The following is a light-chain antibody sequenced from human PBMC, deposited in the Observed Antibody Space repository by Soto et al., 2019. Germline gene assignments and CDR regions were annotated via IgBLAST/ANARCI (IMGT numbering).Light chain of an antibody. V-gene: IGLV2-8*01. Sequence: QSVLTQPPSASGSPGQSVTISCTGTSSDVGGDNYVSWYQHHPGKAPKLMIYAVNKRPSGVPDRFSGSKSGNTASLTVSGLQAEDEADYYCSSYAGSNTVVFGGGTKLTVL. CDR3: SSYAGSNTVV. J-gene: IGLJ2*01. CDR2: AVN. CDR1: SSDVGGDNY.